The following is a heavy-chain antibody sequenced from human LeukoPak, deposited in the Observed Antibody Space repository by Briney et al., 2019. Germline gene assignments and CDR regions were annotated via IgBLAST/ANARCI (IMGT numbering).Heavy chain of an antibody. CDR2: IYTTGST. D-gene: IGHD3-3*01. CDR1: GDSISNYY. CDR3: ARCYDFWSGYHTGVDY. Sequence: PSETLSLTCTVSGDSISNYYWSWIRQSAGGGLEWIGRIYTTGSTNYNPSLISRVTMSLDTSKNQFSLNLTSVTAADTAVYYCARCYDFWSGYHTGVDYWGQGALVTVSS. J-gene: IGHJ4*02. V-gene: IGHV4-4*07.